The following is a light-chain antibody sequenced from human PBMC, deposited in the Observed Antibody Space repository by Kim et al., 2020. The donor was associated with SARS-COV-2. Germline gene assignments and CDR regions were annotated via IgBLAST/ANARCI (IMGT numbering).Light chain of an antibody. J-gene: IGLJ3*02. CDR2: YDT. Sequence: AARHSCEGSNIGSKSVHWYRQKSGQAPMVVIYYDTHRPSGIPERFSGSNSGNTATLIIINVEAGDEADYYCQVWDGSSDEWVFGGGTKLTVL. CDR3: QVWDGSSDEWV. V-gene: IGLV3-21*04. CDR1: NIGSKS.